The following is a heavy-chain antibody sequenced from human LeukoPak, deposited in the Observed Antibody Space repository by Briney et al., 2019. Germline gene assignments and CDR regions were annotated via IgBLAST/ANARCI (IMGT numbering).Heavy chain of an antibody. V-gene: IGHV1-2*02. CDR2: INPNSGGT. Sequence: GASVKVSCKASGYIFSDYYMHWLRQAPGQGLEWMGWINPNSGGTNFAQKFQDRVTLTRDTSISTAYMELSRVRSDDTAVYYCARVARSDYFPAEFDFWGQGTLVTVSS. J-gene: IGHJ4*02. D-gene: IGHD3-22*01. CDR3: ARVARSDYFPAEFDF. CDR1: GYIFSDYY.